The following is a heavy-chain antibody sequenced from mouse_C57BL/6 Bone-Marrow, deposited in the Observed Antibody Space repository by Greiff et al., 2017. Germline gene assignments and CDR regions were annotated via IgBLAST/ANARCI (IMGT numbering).Heavy chain of an antibody. CDR2: ISSGGSYT. CDR3: ARLGSNYVGY. J-gene: IGHJ2*01. V-gene: IGHV5-6*01. CDR1: GFTFSSYG. Sequence: EVQRVESGGDLVKPGGSLKLSCAASGFTFSSYGMSWVRQTPDKRLEWVATISSGGSYTYYPDSVKGRFTISRDNAKNTLYLQMSSLKSEDTAMYYCARLGSNYVGYWGQGTTLTVSS. D-gene: IGHD5-1*01.